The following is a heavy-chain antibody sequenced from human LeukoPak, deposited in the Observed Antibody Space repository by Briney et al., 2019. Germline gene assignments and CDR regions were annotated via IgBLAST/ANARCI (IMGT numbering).Heavy chain of an antibody. V-gene: IGHV1-69*05. Sequence: ASVKVSCKASGGTFSSYAISWVRQAPGQGLEWMGGIIPIFGTANYAQKFQGRVTITTDESTSTAYMELSSLRSEDTAVYYCARESEVGVLAYCGGDCSLGAFDIWGQGTTVTVSS. CDR1: GGTFSSYA. CDR3: ARESEVGVLAYCGGDCSLGAFDI. D-gene: IGHD2-21*02. J-gene: IGHJ3*02. CDR2: IIPIFGTA.